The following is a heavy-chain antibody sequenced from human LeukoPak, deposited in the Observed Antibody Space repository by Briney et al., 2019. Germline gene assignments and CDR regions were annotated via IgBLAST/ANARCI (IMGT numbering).Heavy chain of an antibody. Sequence: GGSLRLSCVASGFTFRSYAMTWVRQAPGKGLEWVSSISDSGTSTYYADSVKGRFTISRDNSKNTLYLQMNSLRAEDTAVYYCAKQVCGADCYYYYGMDVWGQGTTVTVSS. CDR3: AKQVCGADCYYYYGMDV. CDR1: GFTFRSYA. D-gene: IGHD2-21*02. CDR2: ISDSGTST. V-gene: IGHV3-23*01. J-gene: IGHJ6*02.